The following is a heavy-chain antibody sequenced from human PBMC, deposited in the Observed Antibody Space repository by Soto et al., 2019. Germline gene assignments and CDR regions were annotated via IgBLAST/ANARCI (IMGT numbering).Heavy chain of an antibody. J-gene: IGHJ6*02. CDR2: IILIFGTA. V-gene: IGHV1-69*01. CDR1: GGTFSSYA. D-gene: IGHD2-2*01. CDR3: ARIFPIVVVPAAMNYYYYGMDV. Sequence: QGQLVQSGVEVKKPGSSVKVSCKASGGTFSSYAISWVRQAPGQGLEWMGGIILIFGTANYAQKFQGRVTITADESTSTAYMELSSLRSEDTAVYYCARIFPIVVVPAAMNYYYYGMDVWGQGTTVTVSS.